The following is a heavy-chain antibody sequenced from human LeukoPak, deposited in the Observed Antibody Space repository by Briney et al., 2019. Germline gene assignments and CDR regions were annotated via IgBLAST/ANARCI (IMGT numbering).Heavy chain of an antibody. CDR2: ISAYNGNT. Sequence: GASVKVSCKASGYTFTSYGISWVRQAPGQGLEWMGWISAYNGNTNYAQKLQGRVTMTTDTSTSTAYMELRSLRSDDTAVYYCARDCSGGSCYPFDAFDIWGQGTMVTVSS. CDR1: GYTFTSYG. J-gene: IGHJ3*02. V-gene: IGHV1-18*01. D-gene: IGHD2-15*01. CDR3: ARDCSGGSCYPFDAFDI.